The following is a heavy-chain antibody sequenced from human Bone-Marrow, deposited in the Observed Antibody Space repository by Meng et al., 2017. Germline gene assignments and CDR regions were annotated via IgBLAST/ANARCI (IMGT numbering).Heavy chain of an antibody. Sequence: ASVKVSCMASGYSFTTFYIHWVRQAPGQGLEWVGWINPKTGITNYAQNFQGRVTMTRDTSISTAYMEVSSLKSDDTAVYYCARDPSSSWEYYFDSWGQGTLVTVSS. J-gene: IGHJ4*02. D-gene: IGHD6-13*01. CDR1: GYSFTTFY. CDR2: INPKTGIT. CDR3: ARDPSSSWEYYFDS. V-gene: IGHV1-2*02.